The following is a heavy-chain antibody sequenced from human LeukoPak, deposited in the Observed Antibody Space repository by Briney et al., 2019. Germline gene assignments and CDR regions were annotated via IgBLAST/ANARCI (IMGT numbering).Heavy chain of an antibody. J-gene: IGHJ4*02. D-gene: IGHD1-26*01. V-gene: IGHV3-21*01. CDR1: GFTFSSYS. CDR3: AIDSWELRGY. CDR2: ISSSSSYI. Sequence: GGSLRLSCAASGFTFSSYSTNWVRQAPGKGLEWVSSISSSSSYIYYADPVKGRFTISRDNAKNSLYLQMNSLRADDTAVYYCAIDSWELRGYWGQGTLVTVSS.